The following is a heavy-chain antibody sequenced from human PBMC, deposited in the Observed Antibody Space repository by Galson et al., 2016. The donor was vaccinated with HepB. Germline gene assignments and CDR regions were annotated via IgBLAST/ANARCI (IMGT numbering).Heavy chain of an antibody. CDR1: GYSFSSYW. D-gene: IGHD5-24*01. V-gene: IGHV5-51*01. Sequence: QSGAEVKKPGESLRISCKASGYSFSSYWIGWVRRMPGKGLEWMGIIYPGDSDTRDSPSFQGQVSISADRSINTAYLQWSSLKASDTAMYYCARLGGRAGYKGIFGAFDIWGQGTMVTVSS. CDR2: IYPGDSDT. CDR3: ARLGGRAGYKGIFGAFDI. J-gene: IGHJ3*02.